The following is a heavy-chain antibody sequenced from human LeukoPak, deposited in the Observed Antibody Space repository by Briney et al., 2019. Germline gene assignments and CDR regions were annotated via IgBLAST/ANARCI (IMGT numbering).Heavy chain of an antibody. J-gene: IGHJ4*02. V-gene: IGHV4-34*01. CDR1: GGSFSGYC. CDR3: ARTTRKTTVVTPDFDY. CDR2: INHSGST. Sequence: SETLSLTCAVYGGSFSGYCWSWIRQPPGKGLEWIGEINHSGSTNYNPSLKSRVTISVDTSKNQFSLKLNSVTAADTAVYYCARTTRKTTVVTPDFDYWGQGTLVTVSS. D-gene: IGHD4-23*01.